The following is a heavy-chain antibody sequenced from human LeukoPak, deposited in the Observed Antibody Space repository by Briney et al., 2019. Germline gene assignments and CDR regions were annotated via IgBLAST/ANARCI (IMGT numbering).Heavy chain of an antibody. CDR1: GGSISSGSYY. Sequence: PSQTLSLTCTVSGGSISSGSYYWSWIRQPAGKGLEWIGRIYTSGSTNYNPSLKSRVTISVDTSKNQFSLKLSSVTAADTAVYYCARGAYDILTGYSGFGYWGQGTLVTVSS. CDR3: ARGAYDILTGYSGFGY. D-gene: IGHD3-9*01. J-gene: IGHJ4*02. V-gene: IGHV4-61*02. CDR2: IYTSGST.